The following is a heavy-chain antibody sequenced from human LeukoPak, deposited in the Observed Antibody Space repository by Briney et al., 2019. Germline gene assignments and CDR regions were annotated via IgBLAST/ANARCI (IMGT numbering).Heavy chain of an antibody. D-gene: IGHD2-15*01. CDR1: GFTFSSYW. CDR3: ARYIEGNYYSALDY. J-gene: IGHJ4*02. V-gene: IGHV3-7*03. Sequence: PGGSLRLSCAASGFTFSSYWMSWVRQAPGKGLEWVANIKQDGSEKYYVDSVKGRFTISRDNAKNSLYLQMNSLRAEDTAVYYCARYIEGNYYSALDYWGQGTLVTVSS. CDR2: IKQDGSEK.